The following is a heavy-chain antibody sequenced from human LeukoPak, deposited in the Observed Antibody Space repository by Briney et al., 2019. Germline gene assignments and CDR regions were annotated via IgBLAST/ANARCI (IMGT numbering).Heavy chain of an antibody. CDR1: GFTLSSYA. V-gene: IGHV3-23*01. Sequence: GGSLRLSCAASGFTLSSYAMSWVRQAPGKGLEWVSAISGSGGSTYYADSVKGRFTISRDNSKNTLYLQMNSLRAEDTAVYYCAKDYAAAGTEYYYYYGMDVWGQGTTVTVSS. CDR2: ISGSGGST. J-gene: IGHJ6*02. D-gene: IGHD6-13*01. CDR3: AKDYAAAGTEYYYYYGMDV.